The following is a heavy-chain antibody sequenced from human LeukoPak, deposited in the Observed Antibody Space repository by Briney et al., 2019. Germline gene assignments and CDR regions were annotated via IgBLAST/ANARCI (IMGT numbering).Heavy chain of an antibody. J-gene: IGHJ3*02. CDR1: GFTFSSYC. Sequence: GGSLRLSCAASGFTFSSYCMNWVRQAPGKGLEWVSSISSSSSYIYYADSVKGRFTISRDNAKNSLYLQMNSLRAEDTAVYYCARAREYSGSLDAFDIWGQGTMVTVSS. V-gene: IGHV3-21*01. CDR2: ISSSSSYI. CDR3: ARAREYSGSLDAFDI. D-gene: IGHD1-26*01.